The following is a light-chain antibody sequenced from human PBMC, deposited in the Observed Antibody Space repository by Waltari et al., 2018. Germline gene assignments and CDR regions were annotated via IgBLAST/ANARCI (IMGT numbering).Light chain of an antibody. CDR3: QQSYNVPT. CDR2: AAS. V-gene: IGKV1-39*01. J-gene: IGKJ1*01. CDR1: QSSSHY. Sequence: IQMTQSPSSLSASVGDRFTITCRASQSSSHYISWYQQKPGKAPKLLIYAASSLQSGVPSRFSGSGSGTDFTLTISSLQPEDFATYYCQQSYNVPTFGPGTKVENK.